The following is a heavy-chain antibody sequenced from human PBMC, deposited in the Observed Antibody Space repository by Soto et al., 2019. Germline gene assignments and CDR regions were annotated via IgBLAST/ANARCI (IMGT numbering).Heavy chain of an antibody. CDR2: IIPILGIA. J-gene: IGHJ4*02. D-gene: IGHD3-10*01. CDR3: AIKVPGVMAQFDY. CDR1: GGTFSSYT. Sequence: SVKVSCKASGGTFSSYTISWVRQAPGQGLEWMGRIIPILGIANYAQKFQGRVTITADKSTSTAYMELSSLRSEDTAVYYCAIKVPGVMAQFDYWGQGTLVTVSS. V-gene: IGHV1-69*02.